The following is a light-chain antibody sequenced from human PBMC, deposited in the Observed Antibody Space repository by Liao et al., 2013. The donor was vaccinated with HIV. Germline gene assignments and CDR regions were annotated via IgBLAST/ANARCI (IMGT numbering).Light chain of an antibody. Sequence: SYELTQPPSVSVAPGKTARLTCGGNNIGSKSVYWYQQKPGQAPVLLIYHASDRPSGIPERFSGSSSGTTVTLTISGVQAEDEADYYCQSADSSGTCPVFGGGTKLTVL. CDR2: HAS. V-gene: IGLV3-25*03. CDR1: NIGSKS. J-gene: IGLJ3*02. CDR3: QSADSSGTCPV.